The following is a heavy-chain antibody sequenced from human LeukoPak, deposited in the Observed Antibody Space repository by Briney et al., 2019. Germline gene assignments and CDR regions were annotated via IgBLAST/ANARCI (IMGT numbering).Heavy chain of an antibody. Sequence: ASVKVSCKASGYTFTSYYMHWVRQAPGQGLEWMGIINPSGGSTSYAQKFQGRVTMTRDTSTSTVYMELSSLRSEDTAAYYCARVGAIFGVAEYYFDYWGQGTLVTVSS. V-gene: IGHV1-46*01. D-gene: IGHD3-3*01. CDR2: INPSGGST. J-gene: IGHJ4*02. CDR1: GYTFTSYY. CDR3: ARVGAIFGVAEYYFDY.